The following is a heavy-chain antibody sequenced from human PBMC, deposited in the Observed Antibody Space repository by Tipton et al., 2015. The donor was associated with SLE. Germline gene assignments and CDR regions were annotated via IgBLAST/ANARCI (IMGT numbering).Heavy chain of an antibody. J-gene: IGHJ4*02. V-gene: IGHV4-30-2*01. Sequence: TLSLTCAVSGGSISSGGYSWSWIRQPPGKGLEWIGYIYHTGSTYYNPSLKSRVTISVDTSKNQFSLKLSSVTAADTAVYYCARDIPYCSGGSCYSWGQGTLVTVSS. D-gene: IGHD2-15*01. CDR1: GGSISSGGYS. CDR3: ARDIPYCSGGSCYS. CDR2: IYHTGST.